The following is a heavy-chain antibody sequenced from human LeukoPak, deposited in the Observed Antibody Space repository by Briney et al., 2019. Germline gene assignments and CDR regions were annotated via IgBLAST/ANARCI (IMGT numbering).Heavy chain of an antibody. Sequence: GGSLRLSCVASEFTFSNYAMSWVRQAPGKGLEWVSSISGTGGNTHYADSVKGRFSISRDNSKNTLYLQMNSLKTEDTAMYYCTTYVKDLHYFGYWGQGALVTVSS. CDR1: EFTFSNYA. CDR2: ISGTGGNT. CDR3: TTYVKDLHYFGY. V-gene: IGHV3-23*01. D-gene: IGHD1-14*01. J-gene: IGHJ4*02.